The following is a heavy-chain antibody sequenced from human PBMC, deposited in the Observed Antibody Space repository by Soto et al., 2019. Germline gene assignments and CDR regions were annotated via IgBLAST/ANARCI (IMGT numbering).Heavy chain of an antibody. CDR1: GGSISSGGSS. CDR3: ARAGDSSGPVALGY. D-gene: IGHD6-19*01. V-gene: IGHV4-30-2*01. CDR2: IYHSGST. J-gene: IGHJ4*02. Sequence: SETLCLTYAVSGGSISSGGSSWSWIRQPPGKGLEWIGYIYHSGSTYYNPSLKSRVTISVDRSKNQFSLKLSSVTAADTAVYYCARAGDSSGPVALGYWGQGTLVTVSS.